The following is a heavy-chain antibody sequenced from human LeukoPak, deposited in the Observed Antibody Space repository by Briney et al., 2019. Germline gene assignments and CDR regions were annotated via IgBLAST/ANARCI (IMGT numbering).Heavy chain of an antibody. CDR1: GGSISSYY. J-gene: IGHJ3*02. CDR3: ARRSTYYYGSGSYGAFDI. V-gene: IGHV4-4*07. Sequence: SETLSLTCTVSGGSISSYYWSWIRQPAGKGLEWIERIYTSGSTNYNPSLKSRVTISVDRSKNQFSLKLSSVTAADTAVYYCARRSTYYYGSGSYGAFDIWGQGTMVTVSS. D-gene: IGHD3-10*01. CDR2: IYTSGST.